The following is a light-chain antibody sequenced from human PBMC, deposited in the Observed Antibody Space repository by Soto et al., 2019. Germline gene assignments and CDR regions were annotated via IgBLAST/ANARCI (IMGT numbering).Light chain of an antibody. CDR2: LTS. V-gene: IGKV2-30*01. J-gene: IGKJ1*01. Sequence: DVVMTQSPLSLPVTLGQSASISCRSSQSIAYSDGYTYMNWFQQRPGQSPRRLISLTSRRDSGVPDRFSGIESGTDFTLTISMVEAEDFGIYYCMQSTHWPPTFGRGTTVEIK. CDR1: QSIAYSDGYTY. CDR3: MQSTHWPPT.